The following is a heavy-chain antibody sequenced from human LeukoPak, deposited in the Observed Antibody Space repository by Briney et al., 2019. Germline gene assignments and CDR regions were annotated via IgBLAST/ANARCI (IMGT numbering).Heavy chain of an antibody. D-gene: IGHD6-6*01. J-gene: IGHJ4*02. CDR3: AKDREYSSSSVVGY. CDR2: ISGSGGST. Sequence: GGSLRLSCAASGFTFSSYAMSWVRQAPGKGLEWVSAISGSGGSTYYADSVKGRFTISRDNSKNTLYLQMNSLRAGDTAVYYCAKDREYSSSSVVGYWGQGTLVTVPS. CDR1: GFTFSSYA. V-gene: IGHV3-23*01.